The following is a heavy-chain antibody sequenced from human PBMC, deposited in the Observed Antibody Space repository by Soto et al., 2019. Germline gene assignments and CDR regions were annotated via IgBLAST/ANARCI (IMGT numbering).Heavy chain of an antibody. J-gene: IGHJ6*02. D-gene: IGHD2-2*02. Sequence: ASVKVSCKASGYTFSGYYIHWLRQAPGQGLEWMGWINPNSGGTNYAQKFQGRVAVTRDTPTSTAYMELSRLTSDDTAVYYCARSLTEGYCTITGCYTRPLYGMDVWGQGTTVTVSS. CDR1: GYTFSGYY. V-gene: IGHV1-2*02. CDR2: INPNSGGT. CDR3: ARSLTEGYCTITGCYTRPLYGMDV.